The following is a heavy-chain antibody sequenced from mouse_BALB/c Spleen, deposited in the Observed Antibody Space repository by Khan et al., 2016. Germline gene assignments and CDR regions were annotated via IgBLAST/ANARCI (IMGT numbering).Heavy chain of an antibody. V-gene: IGHV3-6*02. Sequence: VQLQESGPGLVKPSQSLSLTCSVTGYSITSGYYWNWIRQFPGNKLEWMGYISYDGSNNYNPSLKNRISITRDTSKNQFFLKLNSVTTEDTATXYCAITTVAMDYWGQGTSVTVSS. CDR1: GYSITSGYY. J-gene: IGHJ4*01. CDR3: AITTVAMDY. D-gene: IGHD1-1*01. CDR2: ISYDGSN.